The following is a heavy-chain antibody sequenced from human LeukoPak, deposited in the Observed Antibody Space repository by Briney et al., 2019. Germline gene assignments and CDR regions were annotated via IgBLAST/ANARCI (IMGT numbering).Heavy chain of an antibody. V-gene: IGHV4-59*01. D-gene: IGHD3-16*02. Sequence: SETLSLTCTVSGGSISSYYWSWIRQPPGKGLEWIGYIYYSGSTNYNPSLKSRVTISVDTSKNQFSLKLSSVTAADTAVYYCARFPIMITFGGVIDAFDIWGQGTMVTVSS. CDR2: IYYSGST. J-gene: IGHJ3*02. CDR1: GGSISSYY. CDR3: ARFPIMITFGGVIDAFDI.